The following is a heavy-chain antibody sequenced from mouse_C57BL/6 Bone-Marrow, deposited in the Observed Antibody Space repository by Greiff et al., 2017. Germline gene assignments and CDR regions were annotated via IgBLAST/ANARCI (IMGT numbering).Heavy chain of an antibody. CDR2: INYDGSST. D-gene: IGHD1-1*01. V-gene: IGHV5-16*01. CDR3: ARGTYGSNDGYFDV. CDR1: GFTFSDYY. Sequence: EVKLVESEGGLVQPGSSMKLSCTASGFTFSDYYMAWVRQVPEKGLEWVANINYDGSSTYYLDSLKSRFIISRDNAKNILYLQVSSLKSEDTATYYCARGTYGSNDGYFDVWGTGTTVTVSS. J-gene: IGHJ1*03.